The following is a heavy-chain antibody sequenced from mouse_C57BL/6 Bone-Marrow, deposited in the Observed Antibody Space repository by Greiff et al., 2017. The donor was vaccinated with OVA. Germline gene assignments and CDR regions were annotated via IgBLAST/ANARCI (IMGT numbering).Heavy chain of an antibody. J-gene: IGHJ2*01. CDR2: IFPGSGST. CDR3: AREGDYYGD. V-gene: IGHV1-75*01. D-gene: IGHD1-1*01. CDR1: GYTFTDYY. Sequence: VKLQQSGPELVKPGASVKISCKASGYTFTDYYINWVKQRPGQGLEWIGWIFPGSGSTYYNEKFKGKATLTVDKSSSTAYMLLSRLTSEDSAVYFSAREGDYYGDWGQGTTLTVSS.